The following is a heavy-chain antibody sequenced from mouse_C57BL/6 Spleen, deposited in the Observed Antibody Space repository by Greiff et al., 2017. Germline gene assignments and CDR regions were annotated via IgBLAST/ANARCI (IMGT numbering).Heavy chain of an antibody. CDR2: IDPSDSET. CDR3: ARERSSTVVGSMDY. CDR1: GYTFTSYW. Sequence: VQLQQSGAELVRPGASVKLSCKASGYTFTSYWMHWVKQRPIQGLEWIGNIDPSDSETHYNQKFKDKATLTVDKSSSTAYMQLSSLTAEDSAVYYCARERSSTVVGSMDYWGQGTSVTVSS. J-gene: IGHJ4*01. V-gene: IGHV1-52*01. D-gene: IGHD1-1*01.